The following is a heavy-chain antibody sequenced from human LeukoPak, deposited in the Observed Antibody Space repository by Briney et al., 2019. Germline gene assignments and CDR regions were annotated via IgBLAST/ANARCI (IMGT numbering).Heavy chain of an antibody. CDR3: ARDLAWGAFDY. J-gene: IGHJ4*02. D-gene: IGHD7-27*01. CDR2: ISPRGGGT. CDR1: GFTFSNHG. V-gene: IGHV3-23*01. Sequence: GGSLRLSCAASGFTFSNHGMNWVRQAQGKGLEWLSGISPRGGGTYYADSVKGRFTISRDDSKSTLSLQMNSLRVEDTAVYYCARDLAWGAFDYWGQGTLVTVSS.